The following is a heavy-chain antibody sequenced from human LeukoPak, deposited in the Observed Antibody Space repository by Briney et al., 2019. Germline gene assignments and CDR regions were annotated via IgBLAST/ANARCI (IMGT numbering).Heavy chain of an antibody. CDR2: IYYSGST. CDR1: GGSISSYY. V-gene: IGHV4-59*01. CDR3: ARELAY. Sequence: SQTLSLTCTVAGGSISSYYWSWVRQPPGKGLGWVGYIYYSGSTNYNPSLKSRVTISVDTSTNQFSLKLRSVTAADTAVYYCARELAYWGQGTLVTVPP. J-gene: IGHJ1*01.